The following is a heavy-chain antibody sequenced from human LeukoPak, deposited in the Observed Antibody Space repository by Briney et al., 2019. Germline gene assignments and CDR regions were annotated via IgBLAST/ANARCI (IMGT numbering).Heavy chain of an antibody. Sequence: SETLSLTCNVSGGSFSRSYWSWIRQPAGKGLEWIGRFYPTGVSNYYPSLRSRVTMSVDTSKNQFFLKLTSVTAADTAVYYCAKVAGASEKYFDYWGQGILVTVSS. CDR3: AKVAGASEKYFDY. J-gene: IGHJ4*02. D-gene: IGHD1-26*01. CDR2: FYPTGVS. V-gene: IGHV4-4*07. CDR1: GGSFSRSY.